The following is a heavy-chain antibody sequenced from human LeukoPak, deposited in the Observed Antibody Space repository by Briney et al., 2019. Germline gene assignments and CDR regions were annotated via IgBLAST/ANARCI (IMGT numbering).Heavy chain of an antibody. V-gene: IGHV1-69*13. D-gene: IGHD3-22*01. CDR2: IIPIVGTA. CDR1: GGTFSSYA. Sequence: ASVKVSCKASGGTFSSYAISWVRQAPGQGLEWMGGIIPIVGTANYAQKFQGRVTITADESTSTAYMELSSLRSEDTAVYYCARASPISPHYYDSSGYYLAIFDYWGQGTLVTVSS. J-gene: IGHJ4*02. CDR3: ARASPISPHYYDSSGYYLAIFDY.